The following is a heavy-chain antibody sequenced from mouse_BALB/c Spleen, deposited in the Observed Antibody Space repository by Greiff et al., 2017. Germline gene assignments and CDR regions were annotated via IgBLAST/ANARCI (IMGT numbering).Heavy chain of an antibody. CDR3: APYRYEFAY. V-gene: IGHV1-7*01. J-gene: IGHJ3*01. CDR1: GYTFTSYW. Sequence: VQLQQSGAELAKPGASVKMSCKASGYTFTSYWMHWVKQRPGQGLEWIGYINPSTGYTEYNQKFKDKATLTADKSSSTAYMQLSSLTSEDSAVYYCAPYRYEFAYWGQGTLVTVSA. D-gene: IGHD2-14*01. CDR2: INPSTGYT.